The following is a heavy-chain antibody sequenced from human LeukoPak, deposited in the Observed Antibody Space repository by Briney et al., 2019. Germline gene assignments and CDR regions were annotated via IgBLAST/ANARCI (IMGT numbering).Heavy chain of an antibody. CDR2: IIPIFGTA. Sequence: PVKVSCKASGGTFSSYAISWVRQAPGQGLEWMGGIIPIFGTANYAQKFQGRVTITTDESTSTAYMELSSLRSEDTAVYYCARDGCSSTSCYGLNWFDPWGQGTLVTVSS. J-gene: IGHJ5*02. V-gene: IGHV1-69*05. D-gene: IGHD2-2*01. CDR3: ARDGCSSTSCYGLNWFDP. CDR1: GGTFSSYA.